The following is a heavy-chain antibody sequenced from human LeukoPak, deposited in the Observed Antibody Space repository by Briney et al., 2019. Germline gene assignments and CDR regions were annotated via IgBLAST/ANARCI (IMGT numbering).Heavy chain of an antibody. V-gene: IGHV6-1*01. D-gene: IGHD6-19*01. CDR1: GDSVSSKNGA. CDR3: ARDFGTTGWHTFDY. CDR2: TYRSKWYN. Sequence: PSQTLSLTCVVSGDSVSSKNGAWNWIRQSPSRGLEWLGRTYRSKWYNNYAESMEGRMTISQDTSKNQYSLHLNSVTPDDTAVYYCARDFGTTGWHTFDYWGQGTLVTVSS. J-gene: IGHJ4*02.